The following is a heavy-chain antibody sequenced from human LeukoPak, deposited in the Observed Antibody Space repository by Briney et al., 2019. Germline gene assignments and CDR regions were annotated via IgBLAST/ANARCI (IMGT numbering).Heavy chain of an antibody. CDR3: ARVGWTSVTFFDY. D-gene: IGHD4-17*01. CDR2: ISSSGSTI. V-gene: IGHV3-11*01. CDR1: GFTFSDYY. Sequence: GGSLRLSCAASGFTFSDYYMSWIRQAPGKGLEWVSFISSSGSTIYYADSVKGRFIISRDNAKNSLYQQMNSLRAEDTAVYYCARVGWTSVTFFDYWGQGTLVTVSS. J-gene: IGHJ4*02.